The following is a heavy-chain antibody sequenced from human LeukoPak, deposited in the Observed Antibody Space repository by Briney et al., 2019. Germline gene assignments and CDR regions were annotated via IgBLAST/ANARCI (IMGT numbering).Heavy chain of an antibody. V-gene: IGHV4-39*01. Sequence: SETLSLTCTVSGGSISSSSYYWGWIRQPPGKGLEWIGSIYYSGSTYYNPSLKSRVTISVDTSKNHFSLKLRAVTAADTAVYYCAKHGELLSWFDPWGQGTQVTVSS. CDR3: AKHGELLSWFDP. CDR2: IYYSGST. D-gene: IGHD1-26*01. CDR1: GGSISSSSYY. J-gene: IGHJ5*02.